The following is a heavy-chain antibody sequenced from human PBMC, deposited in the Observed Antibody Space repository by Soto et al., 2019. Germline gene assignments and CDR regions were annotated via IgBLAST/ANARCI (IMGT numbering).Heavy chain of an antibody. V-gene: IGHV4-30-4*01. J-gene: IGHJ4*02. D-gene: IGHD3-22*01. CDR1: GDSISSPHYY. CDR3: AREPKQNYDSSPWNGGFDS. Sequence: PSETLSLTCTVSGDSISSPHYYWTWIRQPPGKGLEWVGYIYYTGNNSYNPALKSRVAMSVDPSTNQFSLKLASVTDADTAVYFCAREPKQNYDSSPWNGGFDSWGPGTLVTVSS. CDR2: IYYTGNN.